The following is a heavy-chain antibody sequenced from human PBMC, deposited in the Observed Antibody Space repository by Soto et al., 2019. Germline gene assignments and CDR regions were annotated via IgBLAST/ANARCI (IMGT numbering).Heavy chain of an antibody. J-gene: IGHJ4*02. Sequence: QVPVQQWGAGLLKPSETLSLTCAVYGGSFSGYYWSWIRQPPGKGLEWIGEINHSGSTHYNPSLKTRVTISVDTSKNEFSLKVSSVPAADTAVYYCPRTSRFDYWVQGTLVTVSS. CDR3: PRTSRFDY. CDR1: GGSFSGYY. D-gene: IGHD6-6*01. CDR2: INHSGST. V-gene: IGHV4-34*01.